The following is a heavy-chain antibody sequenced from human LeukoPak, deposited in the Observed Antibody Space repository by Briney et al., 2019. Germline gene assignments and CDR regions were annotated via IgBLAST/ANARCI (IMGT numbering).Heavy chain of an antibody. J-gene: IGHJ4*02. D-gene: IGHD3-22*01. CDR3: AREEDSSGYYYVPFDY. V-gene: IGHV4-34*01. CDR1: GGSFSGYY. Sequence: SETLSLTCAVYGGSFSGYYWSWIRQPPGKGLEWIGEINHSGSTNYNPSLKSRVTISVDTSKNQFSLKLSSVTAADTAVYYCAREEDSSGYYYVPFDYRGQGTLVTVSS. CDR2: INHSGST.